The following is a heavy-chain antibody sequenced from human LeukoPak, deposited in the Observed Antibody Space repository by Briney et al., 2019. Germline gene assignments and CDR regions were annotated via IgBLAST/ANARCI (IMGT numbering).Heavy chain of an antibody. CDR2: ISYDGSNK. V-gene: IGHV3-30*18. Sequence: GRSLRLSCAASGFTFSSYGMHWVRQAPGKGLEWVAVISYDGSNKYYADSVKGRFTISRDNSKNTLYLQMNSLRAEDTAVYYCAKGQAVDDYWGQGTLVTVTS. J-gene: IGHJ4*02. CDR1: GFTFSSYG. D-gene: IGHD6-19*01. CDR3: AKGQAVDDY.